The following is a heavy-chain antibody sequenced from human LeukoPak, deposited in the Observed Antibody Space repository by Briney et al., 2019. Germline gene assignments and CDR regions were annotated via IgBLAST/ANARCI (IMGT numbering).Heavy chain of an antibody. CDR2: ISYDGSNK. D-gene: IGHD3-22*01. V-gene: IGHV3-30-3*01. Sequence: GGSLRLSCAASGFTFSSYAMHWVRQAPGKGLEWVAVISYDGSNKYYADSVKGRFTISRDNSKNTLYLQMNSLRAEDTAVYYCARTRGYYGSSGLWYAAFDIWGQGTMVTVSS. J-gene: IGHJ3*02. CDR3: ARTRGYYGSSGLWYAAFDI. CDR1: GFTFSSYA.